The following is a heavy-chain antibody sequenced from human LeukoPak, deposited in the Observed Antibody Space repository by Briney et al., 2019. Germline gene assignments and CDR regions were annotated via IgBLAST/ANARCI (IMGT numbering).Heavy chain of an antibody. CDR3: ARDPRWLTPDCTSTSCYENYFDP. J-gene: IGHJ5*02. CDR1: GYSISSGYQ. V-gene: IGHV4-38-2*02. CDR2: IYHSGSA. D-gene: IGHD2-2*01. Sequence: SETLSLTCAVSGYSISSGYQWAWIRQPPGKTLEWIGSIYHSGSAHYNPSHKSRVTISVDRSNNQFSLRLSSVTAADTAVYYCARDPRWLTPDCTSTSCYENYFDPWGQGTLVTVSS.